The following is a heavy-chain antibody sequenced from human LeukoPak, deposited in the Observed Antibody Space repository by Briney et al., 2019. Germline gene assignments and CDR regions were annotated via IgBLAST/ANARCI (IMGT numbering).Heavy chain of an antibody. CDR3: AKVAIWSARHFDY. V-gene: IGHV3-23*01. J-gene: IGHJ4*02. CDR1: GFTFSGYA. CDR2: VSGNGLTT. D-gene: IGHD3-10*01. Sequence: GGSLRLSCVASGFTFSGYAMSWVRQAPVKGLEWVASVSGNGLTTYYPDSVKGRITISRDNSKNAVFLQMNSLRPEDTAVYYCAKVAIWSARHFDYWGQGTLVTVSS.